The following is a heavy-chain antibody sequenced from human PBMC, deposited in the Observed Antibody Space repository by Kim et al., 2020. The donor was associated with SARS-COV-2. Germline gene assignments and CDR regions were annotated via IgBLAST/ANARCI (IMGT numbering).Heavy chain of an antibody. Sequence: GGSLRLSCAASGFTFDDYTMHWVRQAPGKGLEWVSLISWDGGSTYYADSVKGRFTISRDNSKNSLYLQMNSLRTEDTALYYCAKDGSSGYRPYWYFGLWGRGTLVTVSS. CDR3: AKDGSSGYRPYWYFGL. D-gene: IGHD3-22*01. CDR1: GFTFDDYT. CDR2: ISWDGGST. J-gene: IGHJ2*01. V-gene: IGHV3-43*01.